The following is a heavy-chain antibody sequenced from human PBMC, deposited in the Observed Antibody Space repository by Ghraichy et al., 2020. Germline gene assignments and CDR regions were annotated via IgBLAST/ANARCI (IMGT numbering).Heavy chain of an antibody. CDR3: ARIANWFDP. CDR2: IHQSGST. J-gene: IGHJ5*02. Sequence: SETLSLTCAVSGGSISSDDYSWIWIRQPPGKGLEWIGSIHQSGSTYFNPSLESRVTISIDKPKNQLSLKLSSVTAADTAVYYCARIANWFDPWGQGTLVTVSS. V-gene: IGHV4-30-2*01. CDR1: GGSISSDDYS.